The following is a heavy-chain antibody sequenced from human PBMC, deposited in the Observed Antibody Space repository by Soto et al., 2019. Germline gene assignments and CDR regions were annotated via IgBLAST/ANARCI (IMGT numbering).Heavy chain of an antibody. Sequence: LQLQESGPGLVKPSETLSLTCTVSGGSISSSSYYWGWIRQPPGKGLEWIGSIYYSGSTYYNPSLKSRVSISVDTSKNQFSLKLSSVTAADTAVYYCATYSGSYNLLSDAFDIWGQGTMVTVSS. V-gene: IGHV4-39*01. J-gene: IGHJ3*02. D-gene: IGHD1-26*01. CDR3: ATYSGSYNLLSDAFDI. CDR1: GGSISSSSYY. CDR2: IYYSGST.